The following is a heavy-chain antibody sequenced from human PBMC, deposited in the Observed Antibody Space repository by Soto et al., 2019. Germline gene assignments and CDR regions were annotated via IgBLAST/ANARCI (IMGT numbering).Heavy chain of an antibody. V-gene: IGHV3-23*01. D-gene: IGHD3-3*02. CDR3: AKDPSFFEY. CDR1: EFAFSSHS. Sequence: VQVLESGGGLVQPGGSLRLSCPVSEFAFSSHSMTWVRQSAGRGLAWVATISADGGSPFYADSVEGRFTISRDNSRNTLYLQMDHLRVEDSATYYCAKDPSFFEYWGQGILVSVSS. J-gene: IGHJ4*02. CDR2: ISADGGSP.